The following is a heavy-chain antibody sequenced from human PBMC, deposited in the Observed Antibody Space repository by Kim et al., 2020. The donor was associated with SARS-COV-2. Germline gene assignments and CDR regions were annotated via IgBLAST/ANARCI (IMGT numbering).Heavy chain of an antibody. CDR1: GFTFSSYR. D-gene: IGHD3-3*01. CDR2: IKQDGSEK. V-gene: IGHV3-7*01. CDR3: ARDFTIFGVVAPPEGPDY. J-gene: IGHJ4*02. Sequence: GGSLRLSCAASGFTFSSYRMSWVRQAPGKGLEWVANIKQDGSEKYYVDSVKGRFTISRDNAKNSLYLQMNSLRAEDTAVHYCARDFTIFGVVAPPEGPDYWGQGTLVTVSS.